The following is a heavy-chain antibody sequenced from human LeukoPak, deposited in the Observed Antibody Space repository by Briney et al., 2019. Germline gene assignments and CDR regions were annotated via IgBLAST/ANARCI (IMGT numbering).Heavy chain of an antibody. D-gene: IGHD6-19*01. CDR1: GGSISSSNW. CDR2: IYHSGST. CDR3: ARGPPRYSSGWLSPLA. V-gene: IGHV4-4*02. Sequence: PSGTLSLTCAVPGGSISSSNWWSWVRQPPGKGLEWIGEIYHSGSTNYNPSLKSRVTISVDKSKNQFSLKLSSVTAADTAVYYCARGPPRYSSGWLSPLAWGQGTLVTVSP. J-gene: IGHJ4*02.